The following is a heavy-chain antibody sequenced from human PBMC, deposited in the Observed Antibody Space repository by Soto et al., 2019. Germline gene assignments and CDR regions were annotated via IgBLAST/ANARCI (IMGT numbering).Heavy chain of an antibody. J-gene: IGHJ4*02. CDR1: VSGDY. D-gene: IGHD6-13*01. CDR3: ARVYSTTYSSSSSPWHFDY. CDR2: IYYSGST. Sequence: VSGDYRIFKKKQPGKGLEWIGYIYYSGSTNYNPSLKSRVTISVDTSKNQFSLKLSSVTAADTAVYYCARVYSTTYSSSSSPWHFDYWGQGTLVTVSS. V-gene: IGHV4-59*02.